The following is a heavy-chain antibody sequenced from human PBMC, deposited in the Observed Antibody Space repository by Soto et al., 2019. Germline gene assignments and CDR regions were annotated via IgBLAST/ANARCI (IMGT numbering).Heavy chain of an antibody. CDR2: ISDDGSRA. V-gene: IGHV3-74*01. D-gene: IGHD3-10*01. CDR3: TRGPRPSSVGTGAF. J-gene: IGHJ4*02. Sequence: GSLRLSCTASGFTFSMYWMHWVRQVPGKGPEWVSRISDDGSRADYADSVKGRFTISRDNAKNTLYLEMHVLRADDTAVYYCTRGPRPSSVGTGAFWGQGTPVTVSS. CDR1: GFTFSMYW.